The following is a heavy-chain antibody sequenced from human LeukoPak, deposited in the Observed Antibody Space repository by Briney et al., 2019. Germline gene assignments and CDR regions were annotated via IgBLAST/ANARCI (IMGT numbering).Heavy chain of an antibody. J-gene: IGHJ4*02. CDR1: GGSISSSSYY. Sequence: SETLSLTCTVSGGSISSSSYYWGWIRQPPGKGLEWIGSIYYSGSTYYNPSLKSRVTISVDTSKNQFSLKLSSVTAADTAVYYCARENGYYDSSGSHYWGQGTLVTVSS. V-gene: IGHV4-39*02. D-gene: IGHD3-22*01. CDR2: IYYSGST. CDR3: ARENGYYDSSGSHY.